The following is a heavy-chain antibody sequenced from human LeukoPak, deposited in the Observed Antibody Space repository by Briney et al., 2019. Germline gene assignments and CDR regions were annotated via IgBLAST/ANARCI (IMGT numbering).Heavy chain of an antibody. CDR2: IYYSGST. Sequence: SETLSLTCTVSGGSISSESYYWSWIRQPAGKGLEWIGRIYYSGSTNYNPSLKSRVIMSVDTSKNQFSLKLSSVTAADTAVYYCARETSQKGAHYMDVWGKGTTVTISS. J-gene: IGHJ6*03. V-gene: IGHV4-61*10. CDR3: ARETSQKGAHYMDV. CDR1: GGSISSESYY. D-gene: IGHD3-16*01.